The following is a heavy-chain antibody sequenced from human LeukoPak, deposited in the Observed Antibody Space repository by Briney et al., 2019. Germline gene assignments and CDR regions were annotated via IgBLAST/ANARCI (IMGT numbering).Heavy chain of an antibody. V-gene: IGHV4-59*01. CDR3: ARSPSPGPSHYYYYMDV. J-gene: IGHJ6*03. Sequence: SETLSLTCTVPGGSISSSYRTWIRQPPGKRLEYIGYICYSGGATYNPSLKSRVTISVDTSKNQFSLKLTSVTAADTAVYYCARSPSPGPSHYYYYMDVWGKGTTVTVSS. CDR2: ICYSGGA. D-gene: IGHD3-10*01. CDR1: GGSISSSY.